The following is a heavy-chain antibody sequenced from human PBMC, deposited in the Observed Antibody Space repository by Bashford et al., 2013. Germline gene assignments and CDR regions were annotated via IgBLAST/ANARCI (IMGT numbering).Heavy chain of an antibody. D-gene: IGHD2-15*01. CDR2: IKGNGDGGTT. CDR3: ARAELAYCSGGACTYHFDH. V-gene: IGHV3-15*01. Sequence: VRQAPGKGLEWVGRIKGNGDGGTTEYASSVKGRFTISRLASRNLVYLHMNSLTAEDTAVYYYARAELAYCSGGACTYHFDHWGHGTLVTVSS. J-gene: IGHJ4*01.